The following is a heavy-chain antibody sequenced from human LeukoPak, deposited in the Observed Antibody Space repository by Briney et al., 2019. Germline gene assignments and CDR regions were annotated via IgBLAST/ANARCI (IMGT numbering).Heavy chain of an antibody. Sequence: SETLSLTCAVYGGSFSGYYWSWIRQPPGKGLEWIGEINHSGSTNYNPSLKSRVTISVDTSKNQFSLKLSSVTSADTAVYYCARYYYGSGSNWFDPWGQGTLVTVSS. D-gene: IGHD3-10*01. CDR2: INHSGST. V-gene: IGHV4-34*01. CDR1: GGSFSGYY. J-gene: IGHJ5*02. CDR3: ARYYYGSGSNWFDP.